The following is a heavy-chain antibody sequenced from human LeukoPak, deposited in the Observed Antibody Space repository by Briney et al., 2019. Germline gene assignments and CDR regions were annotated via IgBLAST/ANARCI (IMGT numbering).Heavy chain of an antibody. J-gene: IGHJ3*01. CDR2: INQDGSNK. CDR3: VRGVVGGTRAFDR. CDR1: GLTFSSYW. V-gene: IGHV3-7*01. Sequence: GGSLRLSCAASGLTFSSYWMNWVRQAPGKGLEWVAIINQDGSNKYHLDSVEGRFTISRDSAKSSLYLQMNSLRAEDTAVYYCVRGVVGGTRAFDRWGQGTMVTVSS. D-gene: IGHD1-26*01.